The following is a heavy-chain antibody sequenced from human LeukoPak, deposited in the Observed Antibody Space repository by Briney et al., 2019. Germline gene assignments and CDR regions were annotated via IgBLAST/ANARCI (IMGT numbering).Heavy chain of an antibody. V-gene: IGHV3-21*01. CDR1: GFTFSSYS. CDR3: ARVGKREVGVDY. CDR2: ISSSSSYI. D-gene: IGHD3-16*01. Sequence: PGGSLRLSCAASGFTFSSYSMNWVRQAPGKGLEWVSSISSSSSYIYYADSVKGRFTISRDNAKNSLYLQMNSLRAEDTAVYYCARVGKREVGVDYWVQGTLVTVSS. J-gene: IGHJ4*02.